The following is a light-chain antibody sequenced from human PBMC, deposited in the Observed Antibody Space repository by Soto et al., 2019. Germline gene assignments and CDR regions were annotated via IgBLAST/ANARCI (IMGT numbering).Light chain of an antibody. V-gene: IGKV1-39*01. J-gene: IGKJ1*01. Sequence: DIQMTQSPSSLSASVGDRVTITCRASQSITIYLNWYQQQQGKAPRLLIYGASTLQTGVPSRFSGSGSMTDFTLTISDLQPEDFATYYCQQTYTAPRTFGQGTKVDI. CDR1: QSITIY. CDR2: GAS. CDR3: QQTYTAPRT.